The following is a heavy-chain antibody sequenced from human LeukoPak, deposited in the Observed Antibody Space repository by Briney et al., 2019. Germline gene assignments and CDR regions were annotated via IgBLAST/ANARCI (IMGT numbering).Heavy chain of an antibody. Sequence: ASVKVSCKASGYTFTSYYMHWVRQAPGQGLEWMGIINPSGGSTSYAQKFQGRVTMTRDISTSTVYMELSSLRSEDTAVYYCARVGYYGSGSYYETLFDYWGQGTLVTVSS. V-gene: IGHV1-46*01. D-gene: IGHD3-10*01. J-gene: IGHJ4*02. CDR3: ARVGYYGSGSYYETLFDY. CDR2: INPSGGST. CDR1: GYTFTSYY.